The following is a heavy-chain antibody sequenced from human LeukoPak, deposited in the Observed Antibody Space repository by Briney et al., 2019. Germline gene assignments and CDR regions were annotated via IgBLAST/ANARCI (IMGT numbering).Heavy chain of an antibody. CDR3: ARDHAADIVATGEDY. Sequence: GGSLRLSCAASGFTFTSYVMHWVRQAPGKGLQWVALISYDGSNKYYADSVKGRFTISRDNSRNTLYLQMNSLRGEDTAVYYCARDHAADIVATGEDYWGQGTLVTVSS. V-gene: IGHV3-30*03. D-gene: IGHD5-12*01. CDR2: ISYDGSNK. CDR1: GFTFTSYV. J-gene: IGHJ4*02.